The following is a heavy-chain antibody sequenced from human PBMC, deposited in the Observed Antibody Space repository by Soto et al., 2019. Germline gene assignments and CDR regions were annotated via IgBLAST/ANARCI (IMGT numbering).Heavy chain of an antibody. CDR1: GFTFSSYS. V-gene: IGHV3-21*01. D-gene: IGHD2-15*01. CDR3: AREGYCSGGSCYSYYHYYYYYMDV. CDR2: ISSSSSYI. J-gene: IGHJ6*03. Sequence: GGSLRLSCAASGFTFSSYSMNWVRQAPGKGLEWVSSISSSSSYIYYADSVKGRFTISRDNAKNSLYLQMNSLRAEDTAVYYCAREGYCSGGSCYSYYHYYYYYMDVWGKGTTVTVSS.